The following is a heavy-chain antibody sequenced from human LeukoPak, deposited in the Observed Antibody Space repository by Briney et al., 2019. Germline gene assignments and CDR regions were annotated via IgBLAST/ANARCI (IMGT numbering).Heavy chain of an antibody. CDR1: GFTFKLYW. J-gene: IGHJ1*01. V-gene: IGHV3-74*01. Sequence: GGSLRLSCAVSGFTFKLYWMHWVRQAPGKGPVWVSRINDDGSDTTYADSVKGRFTISRDDAKNMLFLQMNSLRAEDTAVYYCAKNRGDYDPEYFQHWGQGTLVIVSS. CDR3: AKNRGDYDPEYFQH. CDR2: INDDGSDT. D-gene: IGHD4-17*01.